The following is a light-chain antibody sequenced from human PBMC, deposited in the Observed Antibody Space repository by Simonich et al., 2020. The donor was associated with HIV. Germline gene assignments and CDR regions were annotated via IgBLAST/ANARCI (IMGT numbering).Light chain of an antibody. V-gene: IGLV6-57*03. J-gene: IGLJ2*01. CDR1: SGSIASNY. CDR3: QSYDSSNHVI. Sequence: NFMLTQPHSVSESPGKTVTISCSRSSGSIASNYVQWYQPRPGSAPTTVIYEDNQRPSGVPDRFSGSIDSSSNSAPLTISGLKTEDEADYYCQSYDSSNHVIFGGGTKLTVL. CDR2: EDN.